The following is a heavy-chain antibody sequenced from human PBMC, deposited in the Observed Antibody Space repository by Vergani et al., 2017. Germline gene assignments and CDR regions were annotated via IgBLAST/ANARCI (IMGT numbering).Heavy chain of an antibody. J-gene: IGHJ4*02. V-gene: IGHV1-18*01. Sequence: QVQLVQSGAEVKKPGASVKVSCKASGYTFTSYGISWVRQAPGQGLEWMGWISAYNGNTNYAQKLQGRVTMTTDTSTRTAYMELRSLRSDDTAVYYCAREGSYYDFWSGYFWFDYWGQGTLVTVSS. CDR2: ISAYNGNT. D-gene: IGHD3-3*01. CDR1: GYTFTSYG. CDR3: AREGSYYDFWSGYFWFDY.